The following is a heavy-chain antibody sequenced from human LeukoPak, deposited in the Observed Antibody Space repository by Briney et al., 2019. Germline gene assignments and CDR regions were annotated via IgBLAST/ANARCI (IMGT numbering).Heavy chain of an antibody. V-gene: IGHV4-39*07. CDR3: ARNFYASSGYYLDDFYFDF. CDR1: GASIISDTYY. Sequence: RASETLSLTCTVSGASIISDTYYWGWIRQPPGKGLEWIGSIYYSGSTYYSPSLKSRVTMSVATSTNQFSLKLISVTAADTALYYCARNFYASSGYYLDDFYFDFWGQGTLVTVSS. D-gene: IGHD3-22*01. J-gene: IGHJ4*02. CDR2: IYYSGST.